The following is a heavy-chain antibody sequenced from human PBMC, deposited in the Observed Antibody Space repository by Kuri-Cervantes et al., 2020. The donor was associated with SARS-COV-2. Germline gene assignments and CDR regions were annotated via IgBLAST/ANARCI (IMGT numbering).Heavy chain of an antibody. V-gene: IGHV4-39*01. Sequence: GSLRLSCTVSGGSISSSDYYWGWIRQPPGRGLEWIGSIYYSGSTYYNPSLKSRVTISVDTSKNQFSLKLSSVTAADTAVYYCARFPHFDYWGQGTLVTVSS. CDR2: IYYSGST. CDR3: ARFPHFDY. J-gene: IGHJ4*02. CDR1: GGSISSSDYY.